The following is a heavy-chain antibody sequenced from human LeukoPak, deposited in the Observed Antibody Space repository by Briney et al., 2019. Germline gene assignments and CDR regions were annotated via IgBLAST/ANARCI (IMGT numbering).Heavy chain of an antibody. D-gene: IGHD3-22*01. CDR1: GFTFSTYS. CDR2: ISSSSTYI. J-gene: IGHJ4*02. Sequence: GGSLRLSCAASGFTFSTYSMNWVRQAPGKGLEWVSSISSSSTYIYYADSVKGGFTISRDNAKNSLYLQMNSLRAEDTAVYYCAREVPGNYDSSGYTALYFDYWGQGALVTVSS. V-gene: IGHV3-21*01. CDR3: AREVPGNYDSSGYTALYFDY.